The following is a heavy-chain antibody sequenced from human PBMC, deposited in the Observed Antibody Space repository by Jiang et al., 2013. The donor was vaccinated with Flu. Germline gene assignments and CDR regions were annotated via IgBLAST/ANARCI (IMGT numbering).Heavy chain of an antibody. V-gene: IGHV3-30*02. D-gene: IGHD3-3*01. CDR1: GFTFSTYG. CDR3: AKTIEQRARLDY. J-gene: IGHJ4*02. Sequence: RLSCAASGFTFSTYGLHWVRQAPGKGLEWVTFIQNDGSEKLYAESVKGRFTISRDNSKKILYLQMNSLRIEDTAVYYCAKTIEQRARLDYWGQGTLVTVSS. CDR2: IQNDGSEK.